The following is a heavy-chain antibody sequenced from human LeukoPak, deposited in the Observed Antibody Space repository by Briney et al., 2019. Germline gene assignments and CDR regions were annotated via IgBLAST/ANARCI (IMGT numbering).Heavy chain of an antibody. CDR3: ARRFKQDVLGTTMGWFDP. D-gene: IGHD1-26*01. CDR1: GYTFTSYG. Sequence: ASVKVSCKASGYTFTSYGISWVRQAPGQGLEWMGWISAYNGNTNYAQKLQGRVTMTTDTSTSTAYMELRSLRSDDTAVYYCARRFKQDVLGTTMGWFDPWGQGTLITVSS. V-gene: IGHV1-18*01. CDR2: ISAYNGNT. J-gene: IGHJ5*02.